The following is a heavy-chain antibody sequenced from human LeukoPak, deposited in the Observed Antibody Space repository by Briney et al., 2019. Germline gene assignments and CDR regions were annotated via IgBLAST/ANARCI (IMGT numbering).Heavy chain of an antibody. J-gene: IGHJ5*02. D-gene: IGHD3-3*01. CDR1: GYTFTSYD. V-gene: IGHV1-8*01. CDR3: AREITIFGVANVNWFDP. CDR2: MSPNSGNT. Sequence: GASVKVSCKASGYTFTSYDINWVRQATGQGLEWMGWMSPNSGNTGYAQKFQGRDTMTRNTSISTAYMELSSLRSEDTAVYYCAREITIFGVANVNWFDPWGQGTLVTVSS.